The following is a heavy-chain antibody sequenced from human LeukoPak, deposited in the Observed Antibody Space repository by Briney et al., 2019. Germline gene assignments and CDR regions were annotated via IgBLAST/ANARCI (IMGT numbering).Heavy chain of an antibody. V-gene: IGHV3-30*18. CDR2: ISYDGSNK. D-gene: IGHD3-10*01. CDR1: RFAFNTYG. CDR3: AKDSADVLLWFGEHSNWFDP. J-gene: IGHJ5*02. Sequence: PGRSLRLSCAASRFAFNTYGIHWVRQAPGKGLEWVAVISYDGSNKYYADSVKGRFTISRDNSKNTLYLQINSLRAEDTAVYYCAKDSADVLLWFGEHSNWFDPWGQGTLVTVSS.